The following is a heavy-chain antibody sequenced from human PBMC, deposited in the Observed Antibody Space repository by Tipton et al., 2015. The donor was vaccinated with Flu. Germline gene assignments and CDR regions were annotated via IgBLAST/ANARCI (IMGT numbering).Heavy chain of an antibody. J-gene: IGHJ4*01. CDR1: ADSMSGGNFY. CDR2: IYTSGGT. D-gene: IGHD1-26*01. V-gene: IGHV4-61*02. Sequence: TLSLTCTVSADSMSGGNFYWSWIRQPAGKGLEWIGRIYTSGGTRYNPSLQSRLTISVESPKNQFSLEVTSMTAADTAVYYCARGTYTGRSYYLDYWGHGVLVTVSS. CDR3: ARGTYTGRSYYLDY.